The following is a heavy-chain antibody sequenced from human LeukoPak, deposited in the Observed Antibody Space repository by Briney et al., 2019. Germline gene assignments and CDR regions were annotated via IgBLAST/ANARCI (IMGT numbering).Heavy chain of an antibody. Sequence: ASVKVSCKASGYTFTGYYMHWVPQAPGQAREWMGRINPNSGGTNYAQKFQVRVTMTRDTSISTAYMELSRLRSDDTAVYYCARADGSSSGWFNKEYFQHWGQGTLVTVSS. D-gene: IGHD6-19*01. CDR1: GYTFTGYY. CDR3: ARADGSSSGWFNKEYFQH. V-gene: IGHV1-2*06. CDR2: INPNSGGT. J-gene: IGHJ1*01.